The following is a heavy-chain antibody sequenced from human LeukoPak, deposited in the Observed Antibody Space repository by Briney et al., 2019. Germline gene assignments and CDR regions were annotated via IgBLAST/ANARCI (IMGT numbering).Heavy chain of an antibody. CDR2: ISYSGDT. Sequence: SETLSLTCTVSGGSMSSYYWSWIRQPPGKGLEWIGYISYSGDTKYNPSLRSRLTMSIDTSRNQFSLRLNSVTAADAAVYYCVTNAGPAAGDAFDIWGQGTMVTVSS. V-gene: IGHV4-59*01. CDR3: VTNAGPAAGDAFDI. D-gene: IGHD2-2*01. CDR1: GGSMSSYY. J-gene: IGHJ3*02.